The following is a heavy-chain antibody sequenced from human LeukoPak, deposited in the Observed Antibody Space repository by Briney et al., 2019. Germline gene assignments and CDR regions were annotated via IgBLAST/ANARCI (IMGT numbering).Heavy chain of an antibody. D-gene: IGHD3-22*01. V-gene: IGHV3-30*04. J-gene: IGHJ4*02. CDR1: GFTFSNYA. Sequence: GGSLRLSCAASGFTFSNYAMLWVRQAPGKGLEWVSVISYDGSNKYYADSVKGRFTISRDNPKNTMNLQMNSLRAEDTAVYYCARMRDYYDSSGYYVYSTHFYYFDYWGQGTLVTVSS. CDR3: ARMRDYYDSSGYYVYSTHFYYFDY. CDR2: ISYDGSNK.